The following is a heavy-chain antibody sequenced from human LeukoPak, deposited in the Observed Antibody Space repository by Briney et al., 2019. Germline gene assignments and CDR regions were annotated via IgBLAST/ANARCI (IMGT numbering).Heavy chain of an antibody. Sequence: GESLKISCKGSGYSFTNYWIDWVRQVPGKGLEWMGIIYPGDSDTRYSPSFQGQVTISADKSISTAYLQWSSLKASDTAMYYCARQGRIVVVTTTHDAFDIWGQGTMVTVSS. CDR2: IYPGDSDT. V-gene: IGHV5-51*01. D-gene: IGHD2-21*02. CDR1: GYSFTNYW. CDR3: ARQGRIVVVTTTHDAFDI. J-gene: IGHJ3*02.